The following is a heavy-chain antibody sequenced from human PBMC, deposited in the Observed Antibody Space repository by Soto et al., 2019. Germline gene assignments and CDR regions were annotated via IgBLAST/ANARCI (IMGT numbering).Heavy chain of an antibody. V-gene: IGHV4-59*01. CDR1: GGSISNNY. D-gene: IGHD2-8*01. CDR2: IQYTGTT. CDR3: ARIAPRRDDLYVLES. J-gene: IGHJ4*02. Sequence: SETLSLTCTVSGGSISNNYWTWIRQPPGKGLEWIGYIQYTGTTNYNPSLRSRVSMSVDMSKNQFSLNLGSVTAADTAVYFCARIAPRRDDLYVLESWGQGTLVTVSS.